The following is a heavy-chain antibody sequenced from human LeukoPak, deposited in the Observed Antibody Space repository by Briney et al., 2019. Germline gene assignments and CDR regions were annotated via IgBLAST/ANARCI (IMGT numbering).Heavy chain of an antibody. CDR1: GGTFSSYA. V-gene: IGHV1-69*05. CDR2: IIPIFGTA. J-gene: IGHJ4*02. D-gene: IGHD5-24*01. Sequence: SVKVSCKAFGGTFSSYAISWVRQAPGQGLEWMGGIIPIFGTANYAQKFQGRVTITTDESTSTAYMELSSLRSEDTAVYYCASGRWLQAPFDYWGQGTLVTVSS. CDR3: ASGRWLQAPFDY.